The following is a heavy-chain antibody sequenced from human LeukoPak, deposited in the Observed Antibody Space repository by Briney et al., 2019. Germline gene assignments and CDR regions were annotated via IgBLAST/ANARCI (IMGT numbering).Heavy chain of an antibody. Sequence: PGGSLRLSCAASGFTFSSYGMHWVRQAPGRGLEWVAFIRYDGSNKYYADSVKGRFTISRDNSKNTLYLQMNSLRAGDTAVCYCAKPHFDDWGQGTLVTVSS. CDR3: AKPHFDD. V-gene: IGHV3-30*02. CDR1: GFTFSSYG. J-gene: IGHJ4*02. CDR2: IRYDGSNK.